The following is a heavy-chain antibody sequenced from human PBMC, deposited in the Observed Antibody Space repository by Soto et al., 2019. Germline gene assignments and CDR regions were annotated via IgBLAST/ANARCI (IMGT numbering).Heavy chain of an antibody. CDR1: GFTFSSYV. D-gene: IGHD4-17*01. V-gene: IGHV3-23*01. J-gene: IGHJ4*02. Sequence: EVQLLESGGGLVQPGGSLRLSCAASGFTFSSYVMSWVRQAPGKGLEWVSGVSGSGSRTYYADSVKGRFSISRDNSRNTLYLQLNSLRAEDTAVYYCAVLTTVTDADYWGQGTLVTVPS. CDR2: VSGSGSRT. CDR3: AVLTTVTDADY.